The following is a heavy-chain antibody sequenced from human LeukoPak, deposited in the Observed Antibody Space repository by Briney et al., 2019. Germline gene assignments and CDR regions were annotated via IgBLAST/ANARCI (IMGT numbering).Heavy chain of an antibody. D-gene: IGHD3-3*01. CDR3: AKDGGTYPFYFDS. Sequence: PGRSLRLSCAASGFTFSSYAMHWVRQAPGKGLEWVSGISGSGGHTYYADSVKVRFTISRDNSKNTLYLQMFSLRAEDTAVYHCAKDGGTYPFYFDSWGQGTQVTVSS. CDR2: ISGSGGHT. J-gene: IGHJ4*02. V-gene: IGHV3-23*01. CDR1: GFTFSSYA.